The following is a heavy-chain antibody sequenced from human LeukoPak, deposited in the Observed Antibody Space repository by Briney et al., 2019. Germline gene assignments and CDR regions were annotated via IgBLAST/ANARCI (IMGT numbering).Heavy chain of an antibody. CDR3: ARSQLRYFDWLLSLDAFDI. D-gene: IGHD3-9*01. CDR2: MNPNSGNT. CDR1: GYTFTSYG. J-gene: IGHJ3*02. V-gene: IGHV1-8*02. Sequence: ASVKISCKASGYTFTSYGISWVRQATGQGLEWMGWMNPNSGNTGYAQKFQGRVTMTRNTSISTAYMELSSLRSEDTAVYYCARSQLRYFDWLLSLDAFDIWGQGTMVTVSS.